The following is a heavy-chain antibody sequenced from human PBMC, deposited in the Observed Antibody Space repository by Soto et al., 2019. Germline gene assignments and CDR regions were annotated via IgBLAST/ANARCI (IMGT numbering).Heavy chain of an antibody. CDR1: GASISSRNNY. CDR2: IYYNGGS. CDR3: ARQGVDISSFDL. Sequence: ASETLSLTCTVSGASISSRNNYWAWLRQPPGKGLEWIGSIYYNGGSNYTPSLKSRVTISVDTSKNQFSLKLNSVTAADTAVYTCARQGVDISSFDLWGQGTLVTVSS. D-gene: IGHD2-2*01. V-gene: IGHV4-39*01. J-gene: IGHJ4*02.